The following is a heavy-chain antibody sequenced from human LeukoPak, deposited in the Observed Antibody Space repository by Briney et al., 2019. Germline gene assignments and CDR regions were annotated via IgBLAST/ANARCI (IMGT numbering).Heavy chain of an antibody. CDR1: GGSISSYY. Sequence: SETLSLTCTVSGGSISSYYWSWIRQPPGKGLEWIGYIYYSGSTNYNPSPKSRVTISVDTSKNQFSLKLSSVTAADTALYYCARDKGLGGSYYKPNWFDPWGQGTLVTVSS. D-gene: IGHD1-26*01. V-gene: IGHV4-59*01. CDR2: IYYSGST. J-gene: IGHJ5*02. CDR3: ARDKGLGGSYYKPNWFDP.